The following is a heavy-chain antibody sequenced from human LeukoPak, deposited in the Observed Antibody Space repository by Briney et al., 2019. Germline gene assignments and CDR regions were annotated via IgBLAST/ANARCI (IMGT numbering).Heavy chain of an antibody. CDR3: AKDSSGYYGSGSYYSPSLGDNWFDP. CDR2: INSGGSST. J-gene: IGHJ5*02. Sequence: GGSLRLSCAAPGFTFSSYWMHWVRHAPGKGLVWVSHINSGGSSTSYADSVKGRFTISRDNAKNSLYLQMNSLRAEDTALYYCAKDSSGYYGSGSYYSPSLGDNWFDPWGQGTLVTVSS. CDR1: GFTFSSYW. D-gene: IGHD3-10*01. V-gene: IGHV3-74*01.